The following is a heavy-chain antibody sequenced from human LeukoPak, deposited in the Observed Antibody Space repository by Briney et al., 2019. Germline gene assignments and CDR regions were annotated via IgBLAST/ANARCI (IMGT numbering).Heavy chain of an antibody. Sequence: PGGSLRLSCAASGFTVSSNYMSWVRQAPGKGLEWVSVIYSGGSTYYADSVKGRFTISRDNSKNTLYLQMNSLRAEDTAVYYCARDFPRAVTPYYYGMDVWGQGTTVTVSS. V-gene: IGHV3-66*01. CDR1: GFTVSSNY. CDR3: ARDFPRAVTPYYYGMDV. D-gene: IGHD4-17*01. J-gene: IGHJ6*02. CDR2: IYSGGST.